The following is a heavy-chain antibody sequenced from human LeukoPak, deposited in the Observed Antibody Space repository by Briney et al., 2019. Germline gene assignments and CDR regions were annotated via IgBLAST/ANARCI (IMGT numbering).Heavy chain of an antibody. CDR2: IYYSGST. Sequence: PSGTLSLTCAVSGGSISSSNWWSWVRQPPGKGLEWIGSIYYSGSTYYNPSLKSRVTISVDTSKNQFSLKLSSVTAADTAVYYCARPLSATNSEIDYWGQGTLVTVSS. CDR1: GGSISSSNW. CDR3: ARPLSATNSEIDY. V-gene: IGHV4-4*02. J-gene: IGHJ4*02. D-gene: IGHD5-12*01.